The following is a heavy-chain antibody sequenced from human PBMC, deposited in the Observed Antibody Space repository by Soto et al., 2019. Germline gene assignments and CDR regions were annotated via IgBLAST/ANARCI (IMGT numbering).Heavy chain of an antibody. D-gene: IGHD4-17*01. Sequence: PGESLKISCKGSGYSFTSYWIGWVRQMPGKGLEWMGIIYPGDSDTRYSPSFQGQVAISADKSISTAYLQWSSLKASDTAMYYCARQPFFFNDYGRKSGFDIWGQGTMVTVAS. CDR2: IYPGDSDT. J-gene: IGHJ3*02. CDR3: ARQPFFFNDYGRKSGFDI. V-gene: IGHV5-51*01. CDR1: GYSFTSYW.